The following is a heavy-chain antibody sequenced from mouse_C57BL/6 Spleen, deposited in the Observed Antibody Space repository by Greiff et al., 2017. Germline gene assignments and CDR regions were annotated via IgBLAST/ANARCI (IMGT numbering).Heavy chain of an antibody. CDR2: ISGGGGNT. CDR3: ATTVVGYFDY. CDR1: GFTFSSYT. J-gene: IGHJ2*01. Sequence: EVQLVESGGGLVKPGGSLKLSCAASGFTFSSYTMSWVRQTPEKRLEWVATISGGGGNTYYPDSVKGRFTISSDNAKNTLYLQMISLRSEDTALYYCATTVVGYFDYWGQGTTLTVSS. V-gene: IGHV5-9*01. D-gene: IGHD1-1*01.